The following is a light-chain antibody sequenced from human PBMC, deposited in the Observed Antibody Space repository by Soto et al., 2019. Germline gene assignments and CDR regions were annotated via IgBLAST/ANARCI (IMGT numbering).Light chain of an antibody. CDR3: QKYISAPFT. J-gene: IGKJ3*01. V-gene: IGKV1-27*01. CDR1: QGISNF. Sequence: DIQMTQSPSSLSASVGDRVTITCRATQGISNFLAWYQHKPGKVPKLLIYGASTLQSGVPSRFSGSGSGTDFTLTISTLQPEDVATYYCQKYISAPFTFGPGTNVDIK. CDR2: GAS.